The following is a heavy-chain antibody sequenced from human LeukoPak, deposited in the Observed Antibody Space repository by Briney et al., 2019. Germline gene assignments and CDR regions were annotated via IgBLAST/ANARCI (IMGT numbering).Heavy chain of an antibody. Sequence: GGSLRLSCAVSGFTFSSYSMNWVRQAPGKGLEWVSSISSSGSYIDYADSVKGRFTISRDNAKNSLYLQMNSLRAEDTAVYYCAKAQLVSPDDAFDIWGQGTMVTVSS. D-gene: IGHD6-6*01. J-gene: IGHJ3*02. CDR3: AKAQLVSPDDAFDI. CDR1: GFTFSSYS. V-gene: IGHV3-21*01. CDR2: ISSSGSYI.